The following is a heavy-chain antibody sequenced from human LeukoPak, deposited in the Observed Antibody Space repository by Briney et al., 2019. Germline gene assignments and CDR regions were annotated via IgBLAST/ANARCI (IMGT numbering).Heavy chain of an antibody. Sequence: SETLSLTCTVSGGSISSSTYYWGWIRQPPGKGLEWLGSIYYSGNTNYNPSLKSRVTISVDTSKNQFSLKLSSVTAADTAVYYCARLKGSSRHYWGQGTLVTVSS. CDR3: ARLKGSSRHY. V-gene: IGHV4-39*07. J-gene: IGHJ4*02. D-gene: IGHD6-13*01. CDR1: GGSISSSTYY. CDR2: IYYSGNT.